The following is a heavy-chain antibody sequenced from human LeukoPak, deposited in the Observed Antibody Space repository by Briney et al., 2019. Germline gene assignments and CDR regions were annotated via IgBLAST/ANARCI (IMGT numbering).Heavy chain of an antibody. J-gene: IGHJ4*02. V-gene: IGHV1-18*04. D-gene: IGHD2/OR15-2a*01. CDR3: ARFNLDDFPLFFDY. Sequence: ASVKVSCKASGYTFTSYGISWVRQAPGQGLEWMGWISAYNGNTNYAQKLQGRVTMTTDTSTSTAYMELRSLRSDDTAVYYCARFNLDDFPLFFDYWGQGTLVTVSS. CDR1: GYTFTSYG. CDR2: ISAYNGNT.